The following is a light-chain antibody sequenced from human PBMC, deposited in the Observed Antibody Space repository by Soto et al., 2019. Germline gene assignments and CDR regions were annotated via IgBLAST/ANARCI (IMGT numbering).Light chain of an antibody. CDR3: LEHNTYPFS. Sequence: QMTQSPSSLSASVGDTVTISCRARQGIGDALGWYQQKPGEAPRRLIYGASILPSGVPSRFSGSGSGTEFTLTISGLQPEECEAYVCLEHNTYPFSFGGGTKVEIK. CDR1: QGIGDA. V-gene: IGKV1-17*01. J-gene: IGKJ4*01. CDR2: GAS.